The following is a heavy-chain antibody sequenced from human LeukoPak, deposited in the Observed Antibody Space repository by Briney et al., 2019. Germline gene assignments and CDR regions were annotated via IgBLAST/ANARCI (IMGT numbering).Heavy chain of an antibody. CDR3: ARSPGGFDFWSGYSFDP. CDR1: GYSISSGYY. Sequence: PSETLSLTCAVSGYSISSGYYWGWTRQPPGKGLEWIGSIYHSGSTYYNPSLKSRVTISVDTSKNQFSLKLSSVTAADTAVYYCARSPGGFDFWSGYSFDPWGQGTLVTVSS. CDR2: IYHSGST. V-gene: IGHV4-38-2*01. D-gene: IGHD3-3*01. J-gene: IGHJ5*02.